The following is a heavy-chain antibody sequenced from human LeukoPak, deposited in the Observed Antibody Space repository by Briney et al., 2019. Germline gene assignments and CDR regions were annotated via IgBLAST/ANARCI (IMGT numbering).Heavy chain of an antibody. V-gene: IGHV3-48*03. CDR2: ISSSGSTR. Sequence: GGTLRLSCAASGFTFTSYAMSWVRQAPGKGLEWVSYISSSGSTRYYADSVKGRLTISRDNAKNSLYLQMNSLRAEDTAVYYCARVVVTAILRYFDCWGQGTLVTVSS. J-gene: IGHJ4*02. D-gene: IGHD2-21*02. CDR1: GFTFTSYA. CDR3: ARVVVTAILRYFDC.